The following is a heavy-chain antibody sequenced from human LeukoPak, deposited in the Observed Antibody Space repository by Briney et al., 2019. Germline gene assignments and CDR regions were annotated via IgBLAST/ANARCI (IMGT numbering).Heavy chain of an antibody. CDR1: GGSISSGGYS. V-gene: IGHV4-30-2*01. Sequence: SQTLSLTCAVSGGSISSGGYSWSWIRQPPGKGLEWTGYIYHSGSTNYNPSLKSRVTISVDTSKNQFSLKLSSVTAADTAVYYCARPQAYYYDSSGYYPYFDYWGQGTLVTVSS. CDR2: IYHSGST. J-gene: IGHJ4*02. D-gene: IGHD3-22*01. CDR3: ARPQAYYYDSSGYYPYFDY.